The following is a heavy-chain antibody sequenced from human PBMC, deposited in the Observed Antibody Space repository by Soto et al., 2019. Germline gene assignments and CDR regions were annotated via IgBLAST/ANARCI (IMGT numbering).Heavy chain of an antibody. CDR1: GCIFSNYG. Sequence: PGGSLRRCCAASGCIFSNYGIHGVRQAPGKVLEWVALIWYDGSNKYYAHYVKGRFIVSRDNTNNTVYLQLNRLTADDTAMSYCPREGVVAGSKYFWRQGTL. CDR3: PREGVVAGSKYF. V-gene: IGHV3-33*01. J-gene: IGHJ4*02. D-gene: IGHD6-19*01. CDR2: IWYDGSNK.